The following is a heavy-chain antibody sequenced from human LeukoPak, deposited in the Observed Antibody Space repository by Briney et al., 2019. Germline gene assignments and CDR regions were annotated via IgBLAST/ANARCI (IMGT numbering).Heavy chain of an antibody. V-gene: IGHV3-7*05. J-gene: IGHJ6*02. CDR2: IKEDGSAK. CDR1: GFIFSSYW. CDR3: VMDMDV. Sequence: GGSLRLSCAASGFIFSSYWMNWVRQAQGKGLEWVANIKEDGSAKYYVDSVKGRFTISRDNAKNSLYLQMNSLRAEDTAVYYCVMDMDVWGQGTTVTVSS.